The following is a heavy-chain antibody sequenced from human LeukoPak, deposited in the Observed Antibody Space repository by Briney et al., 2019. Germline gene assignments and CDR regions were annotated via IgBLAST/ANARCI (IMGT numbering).Heavy chain of an antibody. V-gene: IGHV4-4*02. CDR2: IYHSGST. J-gene: IGHJ4*02. D-gene: IGHD2-21*01. Sequence: PSETLSLTCTVSGGSISSSNWWSRVRQPPGKGLEWIGEIYHSGSTNYNPSLKSRVTISVDKSKNQFSLKLSSVTAADTAVYYCARQLAYCGGDCFFYWGQGTLVTVSS. CDR3: ARQLAYCGGDCFFY. CDR1: GGSISSSNW.